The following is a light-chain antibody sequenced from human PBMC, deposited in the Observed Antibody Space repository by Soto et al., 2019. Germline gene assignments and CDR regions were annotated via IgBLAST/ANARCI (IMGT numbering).Light chain of an antibody. CDR3: QTWGSGIVV. Sequence: QPVLTQSPSASSSLAASVKITCTLSSGHSNYAIAWHQQPSEKGPRYLMKLNSDGSHSKGDGIPDRFSGSSSGAERYLTISSLQSEDDADYYCQTWGSGIVVFGGGNKLTVL. CDR2: LNSDGSH. CDR1: SGHSNYA. J-gene: IGLJ2*01. V-gene: IGLV4-69*01.